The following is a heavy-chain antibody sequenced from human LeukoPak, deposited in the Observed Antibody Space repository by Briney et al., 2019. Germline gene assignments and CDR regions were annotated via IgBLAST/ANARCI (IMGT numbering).Heavy chain of an antibody. CDR2: IYHSGST. Sequence: SQTLSLTCAVSGGSISSGGYSWSWIRQPPGKGLEWIGYIYHSGSTYYNPSLKSRVTISVDRSKNQFSLKLSSVTAADTAVYYCARAGYDSSGYYSEWGQGTLVTVSS. CDR3: ARAGYDSSGYYSE. CDR1: GGSISSGGYS. J-gene: IGHJ4*02. D-gene: IGHD3-22*01. V-gene: IGHV4-30-2*01.